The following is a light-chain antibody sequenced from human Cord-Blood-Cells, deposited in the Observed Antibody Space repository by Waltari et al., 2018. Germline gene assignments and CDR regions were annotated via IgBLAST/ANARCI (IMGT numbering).Light chain of an antibody. V-gene: IGLV4-69*01. CDR2: LNSDCSH. J-gene: IGLJ3*02. Sequence: QLVLTQSPSASASLGASVKLTCTLSSGHSSYATACHQQQPEKGPRYLMQLNSDCSHSKGDWVPARFSGASSGAARYPTISSRPSEDEADYYCQTWGTGIHWVFGGGTKLTVL. CDR1: SGHSSYA. CDR3: QTWGTGIHWV.